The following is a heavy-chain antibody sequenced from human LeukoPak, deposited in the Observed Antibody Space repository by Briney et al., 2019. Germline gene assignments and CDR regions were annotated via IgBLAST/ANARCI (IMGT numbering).Heavy chain of an antibody. D-gene: IGHD6-13*01. V-gene: IGHV1-2*02. Sequence: ASVKVSCKASGYTFTYYYIHWMRQAPGQGLEWMGWINPDSGDTSYAQKFQGRVTMTRDTSISTVYVELSRLRSDDTAVYYCARAPRGSSSTLNHFDYWGQGTLVTVSS. CDR2: INPDSGDT. J-gene: IGHJ4*02. CDR3: ARAPRGSSSTLNHFDY. CDR1: GYTFTYYY.